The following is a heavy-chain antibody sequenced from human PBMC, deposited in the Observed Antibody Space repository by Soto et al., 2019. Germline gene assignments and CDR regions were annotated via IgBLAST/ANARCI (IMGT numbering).Heavy chain of an antibody. V-gene: IGHV3-23*01. CDR2: ISGRGDST. Sequence: EVQLLESGGGLVQPGGSLRLSCAASGFTFSSYAMSWVRQAPGKGLEWVSVISGRGDSTYYADSVKSRFTISRDNSKNTLYLQMNSLRAEDTAVYYCAKDEYSGSYPKYYFDYWGQGTLVTVSS. J-gene: IGHJ4*02. CDR1: GFTFSSYA. D-gene: IGHD1-26*01. CDR3: AKDEYSGSYPKYYFDY.